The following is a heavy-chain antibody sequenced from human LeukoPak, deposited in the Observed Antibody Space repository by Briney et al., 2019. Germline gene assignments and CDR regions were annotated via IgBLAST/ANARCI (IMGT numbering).Heavy chain of an antibody. J-gene: IGHJ4*02. CDR1: GGSISSSSYY. Sequence: SEALSLTCTVSGGSISSSSYYWGWIRQPPGKGLEWIGSIYYSGSTYYNLSLKSRVTISVDTSKNQFSLNLSSVTAADTAVYYCARHRSGWLQSSFGYWGQGTLVTVSS. D-gene: IGHD5-24*01. CDR3: ARHRSGWLQSSFGY. V-gene: IGHV4-39*01. CDR2: IYYSGST.